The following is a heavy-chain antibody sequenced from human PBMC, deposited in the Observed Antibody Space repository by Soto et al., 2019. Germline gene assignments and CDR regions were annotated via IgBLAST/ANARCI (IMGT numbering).Heavy chain of an antibody. J-gene: IGHJ6*01. Sequence: SQTLSLTCAISGDSVSSNSAAWNWIRQSPSRGLEWLGRTYYRSKWYNDYAVSVKSRITINPDTSKNQFSLQLNSVTPEDTAVYYCARXDSSSWYPYYYYYGMDVWGQGTTVTVSS. D-gene: IGHD6-13*01. CDR2: TYYRSKWYN. V-gene: IGHV6-1*01. CDR1: GDSVSSNSAA. CDR3: ARXDSSSWYPYYYYYGMDV.